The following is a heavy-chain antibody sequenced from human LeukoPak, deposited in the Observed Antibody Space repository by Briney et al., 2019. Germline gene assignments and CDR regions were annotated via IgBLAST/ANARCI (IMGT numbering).Heavy chain of an antibody. D-gene: IGHD6-13*01. V-gene: IGHV3-23*01. CDR3: AKHSSSWYGDLDY. CDR1: GFTFSSYA. J-gene: IGHJ4*02. CDR2: ISGSGGST. Sequence: PGGSLRLSCAASGFTFSSYAMSWVRRAPGKGLEWVSAISGSGGSTYYADSVKGRFTISRDNSKNTLHLQMNSLRAEDTAVYYCAKHSSSWYGDLDYWGQGTLVTVSS.